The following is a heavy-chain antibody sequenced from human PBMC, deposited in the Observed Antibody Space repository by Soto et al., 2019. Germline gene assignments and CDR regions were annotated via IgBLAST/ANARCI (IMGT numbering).Heavy chain of an antibody. Sequence: SETLSLTCTVSSASIISRSYTWGWIRQPPGKRLEWIGSIYYSGSTYYNPSLNSRVTVSVDTSKNQFSLKVTSVTAADTAVYYCARLHGYCISSSCHGHYAMDVWGQGTTVSVSS. CDR3: ARLHGYCISSSCHGHYAMDV. CDR1: SASIISRSYT. D-gene: IGHD2-2*01. CDR2: IYYSGST. J-gene: IGHJ6*02. V-gene: IGHV4-39*01.